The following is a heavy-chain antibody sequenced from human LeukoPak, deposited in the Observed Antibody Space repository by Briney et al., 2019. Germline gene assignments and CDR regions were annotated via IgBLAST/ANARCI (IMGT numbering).Heavy chain of an antibody. Sequence: GGSLRLSCAASGFTFSSYAMSWVRQAPGKGLESVSAISVVGGNTYYADSVKGWFSISRDNSKNWLYLQMNSLRAEYTAVYYCAKWYKEYRSSSEDYWGQPTLV. CDR2: ISVVGGNT. J-gene: IGHJ4*02. CDR1: GFTFSSYA. D-gene: IGHD6-6*01. CDR3: AKWYKEYRSSSEDY. V-gene: IGHV3-23*01.